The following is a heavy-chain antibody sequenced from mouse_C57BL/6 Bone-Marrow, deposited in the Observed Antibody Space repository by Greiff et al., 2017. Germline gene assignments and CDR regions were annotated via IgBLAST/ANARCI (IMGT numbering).Heavy chain of an antibody. Sequence: QVQLQQSGPELVKPGASVKISCKASGYAFCSSWMNWVKQRPGKGLEWIGRIFPGDGDTNYNGKFKGKATLTADKSSSTAYIQLSSLTSEDSAVYFCARIGNYSYAMDYWGQGTSVTVSA. CDR2: IFPGDGDT. CDR3: ARIGNYSYAMDY. D-gene: IGHD2-1*01. CDR1: GYAFCSSW. V-gene: IGHV1-82*01. J-gene: IGHJ4*01.